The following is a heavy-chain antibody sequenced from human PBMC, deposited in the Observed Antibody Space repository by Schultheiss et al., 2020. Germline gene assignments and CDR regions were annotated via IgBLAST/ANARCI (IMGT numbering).Heavy chain of an antibody. Sequence: SQTLSLTCTVSGGSISSGSYYWSWIRQPAGKGLEWIGRIYTSGSTNYNPSLKSRVTISVDTSKNQFSLKLSSVTAADTAVYYCARDHLLHYYGSGSQYYYYYYGMDVWGQGTTVTVSS. CDR1: GGSISSGSYY. CDR3: ARDHLLHYYGSGSQYYYYYYGMDV. J-gene: IGHJ6*02. V-gene: IGHV4-61*02. CDR2: IYTSGST. D-gene: IGHD3-10*01.